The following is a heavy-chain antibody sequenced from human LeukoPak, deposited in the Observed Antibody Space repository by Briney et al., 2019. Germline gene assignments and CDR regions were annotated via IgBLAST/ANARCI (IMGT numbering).Heavy chain of an antibody. D-gene: IGHD6-13*01. CDR2: IKEDGSEK. Sequence: PGGSLRLSCAASGFTFSTYWMSWVRQAPGKGLEWVANIKEDGSEKNFLDSVKGRFTISRDNAKNSLYLQMNSLRAEDTAVYYCARRFAAAGSTYYYYYMDVWGKGTTVTVSS. CDR1: GFTFSTYW. V-gene: IGHV3-7*01. CDR3: ARRFAAAGSTYYYYYMDV. J-gene: IGHJ6*03.